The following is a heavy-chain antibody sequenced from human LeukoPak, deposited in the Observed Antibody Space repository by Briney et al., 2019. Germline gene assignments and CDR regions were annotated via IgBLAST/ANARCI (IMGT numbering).Heavy chain of an antibody. CDR1: GFTFSSYW. CDR2: IKKDGSEK. D-gene: IGHD2-2*01. J-gene: IGHJ6*02. Sequence: GGSLRLSCAASGFTFSSYWMSWVRQAPGKGLEWVANIKKDGSEKHYVDSVKGRFTISRDNSKNTLYLQMNSLRAEDTAVYYCARDLGYCSSTSCYAPGYYYYGMDVWGQGTTVTVSS. CDR3: ARDLGYCSSTSCYAPGYYYYGMDV. V-gene: IGHV3-7*01.